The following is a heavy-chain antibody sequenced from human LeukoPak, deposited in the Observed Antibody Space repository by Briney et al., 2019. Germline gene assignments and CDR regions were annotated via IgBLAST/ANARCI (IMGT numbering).Heavy chain of an antibody. V-gene: IGHV4-4*07. CDR3: ARDGYWGSPTQYYFDY. D-gene: IGHD7-27*01. CDR1: GGSISSYY. CDR2: IYTSGST. Sequence: ASETLSLTCTVSGGSISSYYWSWIRQPAGKGLEWIGRIYTSGSTNYNPSLKSRVTMSVDTSKNQFSLKLSSMTAADTAVYYCARDGYWGSPTQYYFDYWGQGTLVTVSS. J-gene: IGHJ4*02.